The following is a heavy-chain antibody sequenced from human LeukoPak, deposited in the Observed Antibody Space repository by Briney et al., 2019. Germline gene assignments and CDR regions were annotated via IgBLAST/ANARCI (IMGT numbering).Heavy chain of an antibody. V-gene: IGHV1-8*01. CDR3: ARLLGVYGNYDAPFEY. CDR2: MNPNSGNT. Sequence: ASVKVSCKASGYTFTSYDINWVRQATGQGLEWMGWMNPNSGNTGYAQKFQGRVTMTRNTSISTAYMELSSLRSEDTAVYYCARLLGVYGNYDAPFEYWGQGTLVTVSS. D-gene: IGHD4-11*01. CDR1: GYTFTSYD. J-gene: IGHJ4*02.